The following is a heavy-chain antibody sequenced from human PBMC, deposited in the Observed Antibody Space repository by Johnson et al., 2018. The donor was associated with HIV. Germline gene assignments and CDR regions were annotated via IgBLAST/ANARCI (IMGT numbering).Heavy chain of an antibody. D-gene: IGHD6-13*01. CDR3: ARGLHHSTSWTDHFDI. CDR1: GFSFDDYG. Sequence: VQVVESGGSAVRPGGSLRLSCAASGFSFDDYGMAWVRQGPGKGLEWVSGINWNGGSISYIDSVTGRFPISSDNAKNSLYLKMTSLRAEDTAFYYCARGLHHSTSWTDHFDIWGHGTMVIVSS. J-gene: IGHJ3*02. V-gene: IGHV3-20*04. CDR2: INWNGGSI.